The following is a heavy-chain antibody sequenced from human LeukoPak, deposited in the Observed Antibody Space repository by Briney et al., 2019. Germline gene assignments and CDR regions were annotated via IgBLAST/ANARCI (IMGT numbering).Heavy chain of an antibody. Sequence: SETLSLTCTVSGDSIGSSSYYWSWIRQPPGKGLEWIGYIYYSGSTNYNPSLKSRVTISVDTSKNQFSLKLSSVTAADTAVYYCAREDRYSSSSIDYWGQGTLVTVSS. CDR3: AREDRYSSSSIDY. D-gene: IGHD6-13*01. CDR2: IYYSGST. J-gene: IGHJ4*02. CDR1: GDSIGSSSYY. V-gene: IGHV4-61*01.